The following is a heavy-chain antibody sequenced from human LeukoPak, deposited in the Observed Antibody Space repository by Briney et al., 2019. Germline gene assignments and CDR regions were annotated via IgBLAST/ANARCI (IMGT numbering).Heavy chain of an antibody. J-gene: IGHJ4*02. CDR2: ISAYNGNT. Sequence: ASVKVSYKASGYTFTSYGISWVRQAPGQGLEWMGWISAYNGNTNYAQKLQGRVTMTTDTSTSTAYMELRSLRSDDTAVYYCARARAGISIAALRGYFDYWGQGTLVTVSS. V-gene: IGHV1-18*01. CDR1: GYTFTSYG. CDR3: ARARAGISIAALRGYFDY. D-gene: IGHD6-13*01.